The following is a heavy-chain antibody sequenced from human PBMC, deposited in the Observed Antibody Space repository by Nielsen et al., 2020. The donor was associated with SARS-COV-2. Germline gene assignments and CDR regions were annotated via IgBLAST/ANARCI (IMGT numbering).Heavy chain of an antibody. CDR3: ASEWSVAGTHDY. Sequence: GESLKISCAASGFTFSSYGMHWVRQAPGKGLEWVAVISYDGSNKYYADSVKGRFTISRDNSKNTLYLQMNSLRAEDTAVYYCASEWSVAGTHDYWGQGTLVTVSS. CDR2: ISYDGSNK. J-gene: IGHJ4*02. CDR1: GFTFSSYG. D-gene: IGHD6-19*01. V-gene: IGHV3-30*03.